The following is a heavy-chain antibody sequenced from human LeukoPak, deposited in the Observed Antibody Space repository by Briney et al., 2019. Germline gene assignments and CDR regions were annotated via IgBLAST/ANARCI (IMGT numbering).Heavy chain of an antibody. J-gene: IGHJ6*02. CDR3: ARDILVGIAAAGRALHYYYYGMDV. D-gene: IGHD6-13*01. Sequence: ASVKVSCKASGYTFTGYYMHWVRQAPGQGLEWMGWINPNSGGTNYAQKFQGWVTMTRDTSISTAYMELSRLGSDDTAVYYCARDILVGIAAAGRALHYYYYGMDVWGQGTTVTVSS. CDR2: INPNSGGT. CDR1: GYTFTGYY. V-gene: IGHV1-2*04.